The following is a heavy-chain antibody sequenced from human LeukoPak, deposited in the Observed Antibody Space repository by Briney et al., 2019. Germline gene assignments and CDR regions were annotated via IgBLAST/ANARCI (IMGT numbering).Heavy chain of an antibody. J-gene: IGHJ6*03. Sequence: GGSLILSCVASGFTFSSYAMTWVRQAPGKGLEWVSGISGSGAAAYYAVSVKGRFTISRDSPKNTLYLQMTSLRAEDTAIYYCARGSTGSTYYYMDVWGKGTTVTVSS. CDR3: ARGSTGSTYYYMDV. V-gene: IGHV3-23*01. CDR1: GFTFSSYA. D-gene: IGHD2-8*02. CDR2: ISGSGAAA.